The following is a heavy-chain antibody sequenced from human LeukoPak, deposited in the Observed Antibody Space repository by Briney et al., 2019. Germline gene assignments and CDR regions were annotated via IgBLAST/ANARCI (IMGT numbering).Heavy chain of an antibody. D-gene: IGHD5-12*01. CDR1: GFTFRNYA. CDR2: ITGIGGST. V-gene: IGHV3-23*01. Sequence: GGSLRLSCAASGFTFRNYAMSWVRQATGKGLEWVADITGIGGSTDYADSVKGRFTVSRDNSRNTMFLQMSSLRAEDTAVYYCAKGRVATIPPNFDFWGQGTLVIVSS. CDR3: AKGRVATIPPNFDF. J-gene: IGHJ4*02.